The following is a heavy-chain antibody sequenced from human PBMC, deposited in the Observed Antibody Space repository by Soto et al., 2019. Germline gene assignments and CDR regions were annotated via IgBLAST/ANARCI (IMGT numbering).Heavy chain of an antibody. D-gene: IGHD2-15*01. J-gene: IGHJ3*02. CDR2: ISSSSSYI. Sequence: GESLKISCAASGFTFSSYSMNWVRQAPGKGLEWVSSISSSSSYIYYADSVKGRFTISRDNAKNSLYLQMNSLRAEDTAVYYCARDEPSAAHAFDIWGQVTMVTVSS. CDR1: GFTFSSYS. CDR3: ARDEPSAAHAFDI. V-gene: IGHV3-21*01.